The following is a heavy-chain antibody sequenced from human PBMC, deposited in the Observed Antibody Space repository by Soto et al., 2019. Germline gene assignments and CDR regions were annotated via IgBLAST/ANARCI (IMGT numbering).Heavy chain of an antibody. Sequence: PGGSLRLSCAASGFTFSSYTMHWVRQTPGKGLEWVADISHDGGDKYYADSVKGRFTISRDNSKNTLYLQMNSLRAEDTAVYYCARDRIPTGMDVWGQGTTVTVSS. J-gene: IGHJ6*02. CDR3: ARDRIPTGMDV. CDR2: ISHDGGDK. CDR1: GFTFSSYT. V-gene: IGHV3-30-3*01.